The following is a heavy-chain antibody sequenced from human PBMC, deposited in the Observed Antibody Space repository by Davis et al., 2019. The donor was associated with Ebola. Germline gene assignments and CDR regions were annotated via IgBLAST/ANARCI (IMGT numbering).Heavy chain of an antibody. CDR2: IKEDGGEK. CDR1: RLIFNNYW. CDR3: ASCSEDGMDV. J-gene: IGHJ6*04. V-gene: IGHV3-7*01. D-gene: IGHD3-10*02. Sequence: GGSLRLSCAASRLIFNNYWMSWIRQAPGKGPEWVAIIKEDGGEKYYVDSVKGRFTISRDNAKNSLFLEMNSLRAEDTAVYYCASCSEDGMDVWGKGTTVTVSS.